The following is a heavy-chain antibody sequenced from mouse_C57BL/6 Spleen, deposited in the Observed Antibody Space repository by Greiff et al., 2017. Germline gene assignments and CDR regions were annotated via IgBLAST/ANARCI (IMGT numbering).Heavy chain of an antibody. CDR2: IDPSDSET. V-gene: IGHV1-52*01. CDR1: GYTFTSYW. CDR3: ASGGSSYYYAMDY. Sequence: QVQLQQPGAELVRPGSSVKLSCKASGYTFTSYWMHWVKQRPIQGLEWIGNIDPSDSETHYNQKFKDKATLTVDKSSSTAYMQLSSLTSEDSAVYYCASGGSSYYYAMDYWGQGTSVTVSS. D-gene: IGHD1-1*01. J-gene: IGHJ4*01.